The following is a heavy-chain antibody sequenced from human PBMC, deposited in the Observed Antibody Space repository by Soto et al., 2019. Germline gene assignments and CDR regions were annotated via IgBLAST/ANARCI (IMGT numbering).Heavy chain of an antibody. V-gene: IGHV1-18*01. J-gene: IGHJ4*02. CDR2: ISAYNGNT. D-gene: IGHD3-9*01. Sequence: QVQLVQSGAEVKKPGASVKVSCKASGYTFTSYGISWVRQAPGQGLEWMGWISAYNGNTNYVQKLQGRVTMTTDTSTSTAYMELSSLRCDDTAVYYCARYPHYDILTGYYGYFDYWGQGTLVTVSS. CDR1: GYTFTSYG. CDR3: ARYPHYDILTGYYGYFDY.